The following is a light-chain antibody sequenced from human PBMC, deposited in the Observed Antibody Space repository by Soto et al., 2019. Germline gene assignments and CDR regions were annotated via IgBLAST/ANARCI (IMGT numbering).Light chain of an antibody. J-gene: IGKJ4*02. CDR1: QSIGNS. CDR2: GAS. Sequence: DIQMTQSPSSLSASVGDRVTITCRASQSIGNSLNWYQRRLGKVPKVLIYGASSLQSGVPSRFSGSGSGTDFTRTISSLQPEYFATYYCQESYTALWGTFGEGTKVEI. V-gene: IGKV1-39*01. CDR3: QESYTALWGT.